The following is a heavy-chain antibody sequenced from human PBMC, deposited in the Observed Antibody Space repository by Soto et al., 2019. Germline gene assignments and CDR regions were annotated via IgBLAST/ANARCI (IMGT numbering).Heavy chain of an antibody. V-gene: IGHV4-30-4*01. J-gene: IGHJ4*02. CDR3: ARYCSGGSCYEGRSSLFDY. D-gene: IGHD2-15*01. CDR2: IYYSGST. CDR1: GGSISSGDYY. Sequence: SETLSLTCPVSGGSISSGDYYWGWIRQPPGKGLEWIGYIYYSGSTYYNPSLKSRVTISVDTSKNQFSLKLSSVTAADTAVYYCARYCSGGSCYEGRSSLFDYWGQGTLVTVSS.